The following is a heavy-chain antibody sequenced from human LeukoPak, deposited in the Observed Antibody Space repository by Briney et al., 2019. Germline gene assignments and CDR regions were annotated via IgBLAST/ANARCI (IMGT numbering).Heavy chain of an antibody. D-gene: IGHD2-15*01. CDR2: IYSGGST. J-gene: IGHJ4*02. V-gene: IGHV3-66*02. Sequence: GGSLRLSCAASGFTVSSNYMRWVRQAPGKGLEWVSVIYSGGSTYYADSVKGRFTISRDNSKNTLYLQMNSLRAEDTAVYYCARDPLQYCSGGSCRPTDYWGQGTLVTVSS. CDR3: ARDPLQYCSGGSCRPTDY. CDR1: GFTVSSNY.